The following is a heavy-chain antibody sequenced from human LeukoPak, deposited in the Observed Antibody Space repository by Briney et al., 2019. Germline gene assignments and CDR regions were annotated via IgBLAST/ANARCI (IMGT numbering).Heavy chain of an antibody. D-gene: IGHD6-19*01. CDR2: VYYGGGT. CDR3: VRHRYSSGWYYFEH. J-gene: IGHJ4*02. Sequence: SETLSLTCTVSGGSFGSSNYYWGWLRQPPGTGLEWIGSVYYGGGTYYNPSLKSRVIISVDTSKNQFSLNLSSVTAADTAVYYCVRHRYSSGWYYFEHWGQGTLVTVSS. V-gene: IGHV4-39*01. CDR1: GGSFGSSNYY.